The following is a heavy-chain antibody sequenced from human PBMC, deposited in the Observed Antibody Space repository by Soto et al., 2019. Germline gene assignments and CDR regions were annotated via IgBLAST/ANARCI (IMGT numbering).Heavy chain of an antibody. J-gene: IGHJ5*02. D-gene: IGHD2-2*01. V-gene: IGHV4-59*12. CDR3: AREDCSSTSCLGTLNWFDP. CDR2: ISYSGTT. Sequence: PSETLSLTCTVSADSISSYYWTWIRQPPGKGLEWIGYISYSGTTNYNPSLKSRVTISIDTSKNQFSLKLSSVTAADTAVYYCAREDCSSTSCLGTLNWFDPWGQGTLVTVSS. CDR1: ADSISSYY.